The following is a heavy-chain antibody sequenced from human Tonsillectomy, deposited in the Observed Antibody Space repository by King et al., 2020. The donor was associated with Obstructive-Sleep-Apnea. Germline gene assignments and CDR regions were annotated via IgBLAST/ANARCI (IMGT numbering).Heavy chain of an antibody. CDR2: INHSGST. Sequence: VQLQQWGAGLLKPSETLSLTCAVYGGSFSGYYWSWIRQPPGKGLEWMGEINHSGSTNYNPSPKSRVTISADTTKNQFSRKLSSVTAADTAVYYCARTNGIAAAGQLDSWGQGTLVTVSS. J-gene: IGHJ4*02. D-gene: IGHD6-13*01. CDR3: ARTNGIAAAGQLDS. V-gene: IGHV4-34*01. CDR1: GGSFSGYY.